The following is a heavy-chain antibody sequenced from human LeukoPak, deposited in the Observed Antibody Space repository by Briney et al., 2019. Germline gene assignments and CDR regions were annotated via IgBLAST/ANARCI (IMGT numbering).Heavy chain of an antibody. V-gene: IGHV4-59*01. CDR1: GDSISSDH. Sequence: SETLSLTCTVSGDSISSDHWSWIRQPPGKGLEWIGYISYSGSTNYNPSLKSRVTISVDTSKNQFSLKLSSVTAADTAVYYCARVGRGDHTWGSYYYDHWGQGTLVTVSS. D-gene: IGHD3-16*01. J-gene: IGHJ4*02. CDR2: ISYSGST. CDR3: ARVGRGDHTWGSYYYDH.